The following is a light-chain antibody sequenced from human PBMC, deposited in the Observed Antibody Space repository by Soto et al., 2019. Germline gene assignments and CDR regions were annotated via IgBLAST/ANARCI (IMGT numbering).Light chain of an antibody. Sequence: DIQMTQSPSTLSASVGDRVTISCRASQSISTWLAWYQQKPGKAPKLLIYKASSLESGVPSRFGGSGSGTEFTLTISSLQPDDFATYYCQQYDSYWVTFGQGTKLEI. CDR1: QSISTW. J-gene: IGKJ2*01. CDR2: KAS. V-gene: IGKV1-5*03. CDR3: QQYDSYWVT.